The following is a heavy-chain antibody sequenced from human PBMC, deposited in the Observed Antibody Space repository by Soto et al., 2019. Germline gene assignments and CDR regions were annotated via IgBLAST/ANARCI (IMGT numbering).Heavy chain of an antibody. Sequence: GASVKVSCKASGYTFTSYDINWVRQATGQGLEWMGWISAYNGNKNYVQNLQGRVTMTTDTSTSTAYMELRSLRSDDTAVYYCAREVNYDILTGHPHSDYWGQGTLVTVSS. CDR1: GYTFTSYD. V-gene: IGHV1-18*01. J-gene: IGHJ4*02. CDR3: AREVNYDILTGHPHSDY. D-gene: IGHD3-9*01. CDR2: ISAYNGNK.